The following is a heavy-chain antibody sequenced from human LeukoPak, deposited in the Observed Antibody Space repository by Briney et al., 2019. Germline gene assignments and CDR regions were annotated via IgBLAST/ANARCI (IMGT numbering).Heavy chain of an antibody. CDR3: AREQRGDDTFDV. V-gene: IGHV4-61*01. D-gene: IGHD3-16*01. J-gene: IGHJ3*01. CDR2: SYYTGST. Sequence: SETLSLTCTVSGGSVNSGSYYWSWIRQPPGKGLEWIGCSYYTGSTNYNPSLKSRVTISVDTSKNQFSLKLSSVIAADTAVYYCAREQRGDDTFDVWGQGTMVTVSS. CDR1: GGSVNSGSYY.